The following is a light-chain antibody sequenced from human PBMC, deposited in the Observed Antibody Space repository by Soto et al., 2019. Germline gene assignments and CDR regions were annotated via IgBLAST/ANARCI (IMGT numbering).Light chain of an antibody. CDR2: DAS. CDR1: QSISSY. J-gene: IGKJ5*01. CDR3: QQHSNWPPIT. Sequence: EIVLTQSPATLPLSPRERATLSCRASQSISSYLAWYQQKPGQAPRLLIYDASNRATGITYRFSGSGSGTDFTLTISRREPEEFAVYYCQQHSNWPPITFGQGTRLEIK. V-gene: IGKV3-11*01.